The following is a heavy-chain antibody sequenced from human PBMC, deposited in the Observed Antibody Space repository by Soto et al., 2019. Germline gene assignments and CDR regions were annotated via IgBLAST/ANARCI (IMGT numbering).Heavy chain of an antibody. CDR3: AREVVETSSLWLDP. D-gene: IGHD6-6*01. CDR1: GHTLTNND. Sequence: ASVKVWCKASGHTLTNNDINWVRQAPGQGLEWIGWMNTNTNTTDSAEVFEGRVSLTWDTSISTDYMQLNSLKIDDTAVYYCAREVVETSSLWLDPWVQGTLVTVSS. CDR2: MNTNTNTT. J-gene: IGHJ5*02. V-gene: IGHV1-8*01.